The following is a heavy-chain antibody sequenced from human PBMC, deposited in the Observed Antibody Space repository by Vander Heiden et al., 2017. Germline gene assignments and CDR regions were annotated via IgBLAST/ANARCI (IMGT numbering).Heavy chain of an antibody. D-gene: IGHD2-15*01. CDR3: ARYCSGIGDAVGFDY. Sequence: QVQLQESGPGLVKPSATLSLTCTVSGGSINDYHWGWIRQPPGKGLEWIGYVYYSGTTSYSPSLNSRVTRSVDTSKNQFSLRLSSVTSADTAVYYCARYCSGIGDAVGFDYWGQGTLVTASS. J-gene: IGHJ4*02. CDR1: GGSINDYH. V-gene: IGHV4-59*01. CDR2: VYYSGTT.